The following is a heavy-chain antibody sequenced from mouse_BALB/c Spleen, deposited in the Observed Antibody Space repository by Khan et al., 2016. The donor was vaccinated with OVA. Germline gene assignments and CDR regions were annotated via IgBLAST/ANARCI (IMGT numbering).Heavy chain of an antibody. V-gene: IGHV2-9*02. D-gene: IGHD3-3*01. J-gene: IGHJ2*01. CDR3: ARSKYLARY. CDR1: GYSLTRYG. Sequence: QMQLEESGPGLVAPSQSLSITCTVYGYSLTRYGVHWVRQPPGKGLEWLGLIWAGGSTNSEWALMSRLSISIDNSKSLVFLIMNSLQTDDTALYYCARSKYLARYWGQGTTLTVSS. CDR2: IWAGGST.